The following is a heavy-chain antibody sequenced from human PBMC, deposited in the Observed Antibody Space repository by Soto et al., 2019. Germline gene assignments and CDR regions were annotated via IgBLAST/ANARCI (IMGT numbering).Heavy chain of an antibody. D-gene: IGHD7-27*01. V-gene: IGHV4-4*08. J-gene: IGHJ4*02. CDR2: NGGST. CDR1: GDSISTDY. Sequence: PSETLSLTCTVSGDSISTDYWSWIRQSPGKGLEWIGFNGGSTNYNPSLKSRVTISVDTPKNQFSLKLSSVTAADTAVYYCAKNWNWGSLVHWGQGTLVTVSS. CDR3: AKNWNWGSLVH.